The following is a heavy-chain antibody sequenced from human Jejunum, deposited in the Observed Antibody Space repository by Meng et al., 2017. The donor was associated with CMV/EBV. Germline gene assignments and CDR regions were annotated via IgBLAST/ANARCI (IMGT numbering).Heavy chain of an antibody. CDR1: GGSISSYY. D-gene: IGHD5-18*01. V-gene: IGHV4-4*07. J-gene: IGHJ5*02. Sequence: QVPLQESGPGLVKPSETLSLTCTVSGGSISSYYWSWIRQPSGKGLEWIGRIYPNGNTNYNPSLKSRVTMSIGTSKNQFSLKLTSVTAADTAVYYCARDAPPNNYGWFDPWGQGTLVTVSS. CDR3: ARDAPPNNYGWFDP. CDR2: IYPNGNT.